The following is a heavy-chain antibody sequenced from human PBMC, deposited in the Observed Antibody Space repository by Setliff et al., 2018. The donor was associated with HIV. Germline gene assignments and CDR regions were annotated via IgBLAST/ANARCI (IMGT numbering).Heavy chain of an antibody. Sequence: TSETLSLTCTVSGDSISSYYWSWVRQPPGKGLEWIGYIYTTGSTNYNPSLKSRVTISVDTSKNQFSLKLYSVTAADTSVYYCARRWGIRGYSSWGQGTLVTVSS. CDR1: GDSISSYY. D-gene: IGHD5-18*01. CDR2: IYTTGST. CDR3: ARRWGIRGYSS. J-gene: IGHJ5*02. V-gene: IGHV4-4*09.